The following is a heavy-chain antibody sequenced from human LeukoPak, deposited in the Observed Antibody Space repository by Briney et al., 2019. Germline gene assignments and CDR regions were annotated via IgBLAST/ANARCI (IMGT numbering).Heavy chain of an antibody. D-gene: IGHD1-26*01. CDR1: GYTFADYY. Sequence: ASVKVSCKASGYTFADYYMQWVRQAPGQGLEWMGWINPNSGGTNYAQKVQGRVTMTRDTSISTAYMELSSLRSDDSAVYYCARGVSGAYYYYYMDVWGKGTTVTVSS. CDR3: ARGVSGAYYYYYMDV. CDR2: INPNSGGT. J-gene: IGHJ6*03. V-gene: IGHV1-2*02.